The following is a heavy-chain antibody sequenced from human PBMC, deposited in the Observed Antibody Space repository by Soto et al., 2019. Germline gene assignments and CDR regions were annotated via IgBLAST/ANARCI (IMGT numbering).Heavy chain of an antibody. Sequence: GGSLRLSCAASGFTFSSYWVNWVRQAPGKGLEWVASIKQDGSEKSYVDSVKGRFTISRDNAKNSLYLQMNSLRAEDTAVYYCARDGVAAGLYFDYWGQGTLVTVSS. V-gene: IGHV3-7*01. J-gene: IGHJ4*02. CDR2: IKQDGSEK. CDR1: GFTFSSYW. D-gene: IGHD2-15*01. CDR3: ARDGVAAGLYFDY.